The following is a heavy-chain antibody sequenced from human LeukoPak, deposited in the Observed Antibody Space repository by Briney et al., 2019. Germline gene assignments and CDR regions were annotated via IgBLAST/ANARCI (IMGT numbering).Heavy chain of an antibody. CDR2: ISAYNGNT. V-gene: IGHV1-18*01. D-gene: IGHD6-6*01. CDR1: GYTFTSYG. Sequence: GASVKVSCKASGYTFTSYGISWVRQAPGQGLEWMGWISAYNGNTNYAQKLQGRVTMTTDTSTSTAYMELRSLRSDDTAVYYCAREAYSSSSLSRDFDYWGQGTLVTVSS. CDR3: AREAYSSSSLSRDFDY. J-gene: IGHJ4*02.